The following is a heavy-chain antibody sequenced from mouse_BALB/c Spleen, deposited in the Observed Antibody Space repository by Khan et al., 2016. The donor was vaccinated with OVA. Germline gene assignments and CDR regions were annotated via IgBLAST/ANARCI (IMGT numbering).Heavy chain of an antibody. CDR3: ARRGYDYGRGALFAY. V-gene: IGHV2-2*02. J-gene: IGHJ3*01. Sequence: QVQLKESGPGLVQPSQSLSITCTVSGFSLTDYSVHWVRQSPGKGLEWLGVIWSAGSTDYNAAFISRLTISKDNSRSQVFFKMNSLQPNDTAIYYCARRGYDYGRGALFAYWRQGTLVTVSA. D-gene: IGHD2-4*01. CDR2: IWSAGST. CDR1: GFSLTDYS.